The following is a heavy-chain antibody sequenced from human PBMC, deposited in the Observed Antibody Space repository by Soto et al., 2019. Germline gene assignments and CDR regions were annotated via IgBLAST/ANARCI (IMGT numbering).Heavy chain of an antibody. CDR3: AKDKGGTPYYFDS. J-gene: IGHJ4*02. CDR2: LSGSGTST. CDR1: GFSFVNYA. V-gene: IGHV3-23*01. D-gene: IGHD6-25*01. Sequence: EVQLLESGGGLVQPGGSLRLSCAASGFSFVNYAMNWVRQAPGKGLEWVSGLSGSGTSTYYADSVKGRFTISRDNSRDTLFLQMNGLTTEDTARYYCAKDKGGTPYYFDSWGQGILVTVSS.